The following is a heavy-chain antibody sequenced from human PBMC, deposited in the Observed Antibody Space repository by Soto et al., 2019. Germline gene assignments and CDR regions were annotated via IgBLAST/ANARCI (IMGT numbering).Heavy chain of an antibody. J-gene: IGHJ6*02. Sequence: GASVKVSCKASAYTFTDYYMHWVRQAPGQGLEWMGWINPKSGGTNYAQKFQGRVTMTRDTSISTAYMELSGLGSDDTAVLYCARGGFCDSTSCSAGYFYGMDVWGQGXTVTVSS. D-gene: IGHD2-2*03. V-gene: IGHV1-2*02. CDR1: AYTFTDYY. CDR3: ARGGFCDSTSCSAGYFYGMDV. CDR2: INPKSGGT.